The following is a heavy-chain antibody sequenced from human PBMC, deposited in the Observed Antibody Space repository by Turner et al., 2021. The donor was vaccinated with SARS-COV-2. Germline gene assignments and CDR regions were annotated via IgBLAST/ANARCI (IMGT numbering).Heavy chain of an antibody. D-gene: IGHD3-22*01. J-gene: IGHJ4*02. CDR3: ASYYYDSSGYHYAFDY. Sequence: QVQLQASGPGLVKPSETLSLTCTVSGGSISSYYWSWIRQPPGKGLEWIGYIYYSGSTNYNPSLKSRVTISVDTSKNQFSLKLSSVTAADTAVYYCASYYYDSSGYHYAFDYWGQGTLVTVSS. CDR2: IYYSGST. CDR1: GGSISSYY. V-gene: IGHV4-59*01.